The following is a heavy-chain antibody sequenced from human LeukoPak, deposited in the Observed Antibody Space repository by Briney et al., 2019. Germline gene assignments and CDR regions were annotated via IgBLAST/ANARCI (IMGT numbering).Heavy chain of an antibody. CDR2: VYYDGLN. V-gene: IGHV4-39*07. J-gene: IGHJ4*02. Sequence: PSETLSLTCTVSGGSINNTLFYWGWIRQPPGKGLEWIVTVYYDGLNYSSPSLKNRVPTSVNTPKKQFSLRLSSVAAADTAVYYCARIARWGPYWGQGNLVTVSS. CDR3: ARIARWGPY. D-gene: IGHD3-16*01. CDR1: GGSINNTLFY.